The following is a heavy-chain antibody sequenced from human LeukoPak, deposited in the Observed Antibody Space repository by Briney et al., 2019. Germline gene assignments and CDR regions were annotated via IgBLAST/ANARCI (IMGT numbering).Heavy chain of an antibody. CDR3: ARCISVAEGENWFDP. D-gene: IGHD6-19*01. CDR1: GYNFISYG. V-gene: IGHV1-18*01. CDR2: ISAYNGNT. J-gene: IGHJ5*02. Sequence: GASVKVSCKASGYNFISYGINWVRQAPGQGLEWMGWISAYNGNTNYAQKLQGRVTMTTDTSTSTAYMELRSLRSDDTAVYYCARCISVAEGENWFDPWGQGTLVTVSS.